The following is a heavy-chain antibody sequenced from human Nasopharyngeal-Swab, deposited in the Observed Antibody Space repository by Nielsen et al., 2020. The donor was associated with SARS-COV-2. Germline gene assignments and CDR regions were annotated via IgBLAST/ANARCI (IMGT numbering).Heavy chain of an antibody. J-gene: IGHJ3*02. D-gene: IGHD3-10*01. Sequence: ASVKVSCKASGYSFTNFYIHWLRQAPRQGLEWMGIINPSGGSTTYAQKFQGRVTMTEDTSTDTAYMELSSLRSEDTAVYYCATQKLWSSGFDIWGQGTMVTVSS. CDR3: ATQKLWSSGFDI. CDR1: GYSFTNFY. V-gene: IGHV1-46*01. CDR2: INPSGGST.